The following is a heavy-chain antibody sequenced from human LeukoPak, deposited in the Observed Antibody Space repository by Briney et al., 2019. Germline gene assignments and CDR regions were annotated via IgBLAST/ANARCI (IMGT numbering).Heavy chain of an antibody. CDR2: FDPEDGET. CDR3: ARDPGGSSRWLDY. D-gene: IGHD6-19*01. CDR1: GYTLSELS. V-gene: IGHV1-24*01. J-gene: IGHJ4*02. Sequence: GGSVRVSCTVSGYTLSELSMHWVRQAPGKGLEWVGGFDPEDGETIYAQKFPGSVTMTEDTSTDTVYMELSSLRSEDTAVYSCARDPGGSSRWLDYWGQGPLATVSS.